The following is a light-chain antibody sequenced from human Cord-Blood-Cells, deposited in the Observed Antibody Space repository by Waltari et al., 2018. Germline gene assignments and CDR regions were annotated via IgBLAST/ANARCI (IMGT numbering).Light chain of an antibody. CDR3: QQYGSSQT. J-gene: IGKJ1*01. Sequence: EIVLTQSPGTLSLSPGERATLSCRASQSVSSSYLAWSQQKPGQAPRLRIHGASSRATGIPARFSGSGSGTDFTLTISRLEPEDFAVYYCQQYGSSQTFGQGTKVEIK. CDR2: GAS. CDR1: QSVSSSY. V-gene: IGKV3-20*01.